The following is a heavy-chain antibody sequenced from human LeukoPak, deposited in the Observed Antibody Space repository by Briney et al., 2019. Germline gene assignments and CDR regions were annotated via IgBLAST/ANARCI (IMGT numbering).Heavy chain of an antibody. CDR3: ARDLGKDHDDAFDI. CDR1: GGSFSGYY. V-gene: IGHV4-34*01. Sequence: SETLSLTCAVYGGSFSGYYWSWIRQPPGKGLEWIGEINHSGSTNYNPSLKSRVTISVDTSKNQFSLKLSSVTAADTAVYYCARDLGKDHDDAFDIWGQGTMVTVSS. J-gene: IGHJ3*02. D-gene: IGHD3-16*01. CDR2: INHSGST.